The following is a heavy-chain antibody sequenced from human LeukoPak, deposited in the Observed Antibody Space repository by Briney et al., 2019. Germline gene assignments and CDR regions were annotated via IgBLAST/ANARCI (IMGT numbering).Heavy chain of an antibody. D-gene: IGHD3-10*01. J-gene: IGHJ5*02. Sequence: SVKVSCKASGGTFSSYAMSWVRQAPGQGLEWMGGIIPIFGTANYAQKFQGRVTITADESTSTAYMELSSLRSEDTAVYYCARDLYGSGSYYLFDPWGQGTLVTVSS. CDR1: GGTFSSYA. CDR2: IIPIFGTA. CDR3: ARDLYGSGSYYLFDP. V-gene: IGHV1-69*13.